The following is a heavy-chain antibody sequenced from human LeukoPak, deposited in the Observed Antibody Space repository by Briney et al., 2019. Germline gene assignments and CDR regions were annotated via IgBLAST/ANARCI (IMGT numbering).Heavy chain of an antibody. CDR3: ARDSLVGAGLGRYFDY. CDR2: VYADGST. V-gene: IGHV3-66*02. J-gene: IGHJ4*02. D-gene: IGHD1-26*01. Sequence: PGGSLRLSCAASGFTVSTNYMSWVRQAPGKRLEWVSVVYADGSTYYADSVKGRFSISRDNSKNTLFLQMSSLRAEDTAVYYCARDSLVGAGLGRYFDYWGQGSLVTVSS. CDR1: GFTVSTNY.